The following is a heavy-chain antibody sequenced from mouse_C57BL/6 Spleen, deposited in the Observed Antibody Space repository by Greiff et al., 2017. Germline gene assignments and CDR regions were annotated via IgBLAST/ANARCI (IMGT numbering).Heavy chain of an antibody. CDR1: GFTFSSYG. CDR3: ARLDYYGSSYNAMDY. D-gene: IGHD1-1*01. V-gene: IGHV5-6*02. Sequence: DVMLVESGGDLVKPGGSLKLSCAASGFTFSSYGMSWVRQTPDKRLEWVATISSGGSYTYYPDSVKGRFTISRDNAKNTLYLQMSSLKSEDTAMYYCARLDYYGSSYNAMDYWGQGTSVTVSS. CDR2: ISSGGSYT. J-gene: IGHJ4*01.